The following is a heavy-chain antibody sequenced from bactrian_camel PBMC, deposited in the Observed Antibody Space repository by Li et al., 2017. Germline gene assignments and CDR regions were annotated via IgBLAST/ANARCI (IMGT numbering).Heavy chain of an antibody. CDR2: IRTGT. J-gene: IGHJ4*01. Sequence: QLVESGGGLVQPGGSLRLSCAASEFTFSVYYISWVRQIPGKGLEWVSGIRTGTYYADSVKGRFTISKDDAKNTMYLQMNSLKTEDTAVYFCAADPASAGWPVGSTDWGQGTQVTVS. CDR1: EFTFSVYY. D-gene: IGHD5*01. CDR3: AADPASAGWPVGSTD. V-gene: IGHV3-2*01.